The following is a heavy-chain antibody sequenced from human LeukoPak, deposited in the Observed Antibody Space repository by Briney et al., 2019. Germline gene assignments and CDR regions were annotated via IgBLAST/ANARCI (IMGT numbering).Heavy chain of an antibody. J-gene: IGHJ4*02. Sequence: GASVKVSCKASGYTFTSYAMHWVRQAPGQRLEWMGWINAGNGNTKYSQKFQGRVTITRDTSASTAYMELSSLRSEDTAVYYCARDEWSSGWYYNWYYFDYWGQGTLVTASS. D-gene: IGHD6-19*01. V-gene: IGHV1-3*01. CDR3: ARDEWSSGWYYNWYYFDY. CDR2: INAGNGNT. CDR1: GYTFTSYA.